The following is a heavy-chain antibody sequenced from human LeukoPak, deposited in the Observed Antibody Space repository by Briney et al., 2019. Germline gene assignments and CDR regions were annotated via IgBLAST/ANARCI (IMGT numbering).Heavy chain of an antibody. CDR1: GGSISSHY. CDR3: ARAKGIAAAALDY. J-gene: IGHJ4*02. Sequence: SETLSLTCTVSGGSISSHYWTWIRQPAGKGLEWIGRILSSGSTNYNPSLKSRVTMSVDTSKNQFSLKLRSVTAADTALYYCARAKGIAAAALDYWGQGTLVTVSS. D-gene: IGHD6-13*01. CDR2: ILSSGST. V-gene: IGHV4-4*07.